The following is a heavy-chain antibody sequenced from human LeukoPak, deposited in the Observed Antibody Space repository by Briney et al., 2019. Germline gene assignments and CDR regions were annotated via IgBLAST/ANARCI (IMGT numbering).Heavy chain of an antibody. V-gene: IGHV3-7*01. Sequence: GGSLRLSCAASGFTFSSYWMSWVRQAPGKGLEWVANIKQDGSEKYCVDSVKGRFTISRDNAKNSLYLQMNSLRAEDTAAYYCARGRGIAEWFDPWGQGTLVTVSS. D-gene: IGHD6-13*01. CDR2: IKQDGSEK. CDR1: GFTFSSYW. CDR3: ARGRGIAEWFDP. J-gene: IGHJ5*02.